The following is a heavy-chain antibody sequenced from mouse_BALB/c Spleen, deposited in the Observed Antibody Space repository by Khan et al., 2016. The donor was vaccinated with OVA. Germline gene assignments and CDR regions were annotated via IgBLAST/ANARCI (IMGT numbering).Heavy chain of an antibody. CDR1: GYSITSDYA. CDR2: ISYSGTT. J-gene: IGHJ3*01. V-gene: IGHV3-2*02. Sequence: VQLKESGPGLVKPSQSLSLTCTVTGYSITSDYAWNWIRQFPGNRLEWMGYISYSGTTSKKPSLKSRISITRDTSKNQFFLQLNSVTTEDTATYYCVRVRAYWGQGTLVTVSA. CDR3: VRVRAY.